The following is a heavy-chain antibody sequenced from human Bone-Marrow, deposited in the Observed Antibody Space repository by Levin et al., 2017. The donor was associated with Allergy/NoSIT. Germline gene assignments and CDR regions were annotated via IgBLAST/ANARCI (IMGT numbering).Heavy chain of an antibody. Sequence: GESLKISCAASGFTFSSYSMNWVRQAPGKGLEWVSSISSSSSYIYYADSVKGRFTISRDNAKNSLYLQMNSLRAEDTAVYYCARDWSFGGKDWGQGTLVTVSS. V-gene: IGHV3-21*01. CDR1: GFTFSSYS. CDR3: ARDWSFGGKD. CDR2: ISSSSSYI. D-gene: IGHD3-3*01. J-gene: IGHJ4*02.